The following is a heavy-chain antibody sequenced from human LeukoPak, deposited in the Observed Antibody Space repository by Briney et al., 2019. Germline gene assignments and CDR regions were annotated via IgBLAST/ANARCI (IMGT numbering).Heavy chain of an antibody. D-gene: IGHD4-17*01. CDR3: ARRGTVTTSPANWFDP. J-gene: IGHJ5*02. CDR2: INHSGST. V-gene: IGHV4-34*01. CDR1: GGSISSYY. Sequence: SETLSLTCTVSGGSISSYYWSWIRQPPGKGLEWIGEINHSGSTNYNPSLKSRVTIPVDTSKNQFSLKLSSVTAADTAVYYCARRGTVTTSPANWFDPWGQGTLVTVSS.